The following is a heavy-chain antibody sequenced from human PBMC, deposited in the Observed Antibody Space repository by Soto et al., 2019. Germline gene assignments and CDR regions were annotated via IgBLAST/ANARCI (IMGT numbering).Heavy chain of an antibody. Sequence: GESLKISCKGSGYSFTSYWIGWVRQMPGKVLEWMGIIYPGDSDTRYSPSFQGQVTISADKSISTAYLQWSSLKASDTAMYYCARRIIVVVPAAIQAGAFDIWGQGXMVTV. J-gene: IGHJ3*02. D-gene: IGHD2-2*01. CDR1: GYSFTSYW. CDR3: ARRIIVVVPAAIQAGAFDI. CDR2: IYPGDSDT. V-gene: IGHV5-51*01.